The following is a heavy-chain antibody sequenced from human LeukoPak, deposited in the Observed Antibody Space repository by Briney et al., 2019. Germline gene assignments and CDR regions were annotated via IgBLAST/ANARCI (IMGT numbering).Heavy chain of an antibody. CDR3: ARDRRYYLGYCSGGSCYPNYFDY. V-gene: IGHV1-69*04. D-gene: IGHD2-15*01. CDR2: IIPILGIA. J-gene: IGHJ4*02. Sequence: PRASVKVSCKASGGTFSSYAISWVRQAPGQGLEWMGRIIPILGIANCAQKFQGRVTITADKSTSTAYMGLSSLRSDDTAVYYCARDRRYYLGYCSGGSCYPNYFDYWGQGTLVTVSS. CDR1: GGTFSSYA.